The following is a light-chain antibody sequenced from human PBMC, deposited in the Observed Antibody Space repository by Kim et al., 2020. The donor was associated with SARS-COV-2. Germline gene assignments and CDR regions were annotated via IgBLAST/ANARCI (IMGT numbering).Light chain of an antibody. J-gene: IGKJ1*01. V-gene: IGKV3-20*01. CDR3: QQYERSRT. CDR1: QSLTTSH. Sequence: EIVLTQSPGTLSLSPGEGATLSCRASQSLTTSHLAWYQQKPCQAPRLLISGASSRATGIPDRFSGSGSGTDFTLTVSRLEPEDFAVYYCQQYERSRTFGQGTKLEI. CDR2: GAS.